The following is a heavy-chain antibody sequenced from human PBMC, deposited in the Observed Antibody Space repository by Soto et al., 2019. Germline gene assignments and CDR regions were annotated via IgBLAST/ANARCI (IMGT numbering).Heavy chain of an antibody. CDR2: IIPIFGTA. J-gene: IGHJ6*02. V-gene: IGHV1-69*13. CDR1: GGTFSSYA. CDR3: AIPRVGVPTAMQGSYYYYGLDV. Sequence: SVKVSCKASGGTFSSYAISWVRQAPGQGLEWMGGIIPIFGTANYAQKFQGRVTITADESTSTAYMELSSLRSEDTAVYYCAIPRVGVPTAMQGSYYYYGLDVWG. D-gene: IGHD2-2*01.